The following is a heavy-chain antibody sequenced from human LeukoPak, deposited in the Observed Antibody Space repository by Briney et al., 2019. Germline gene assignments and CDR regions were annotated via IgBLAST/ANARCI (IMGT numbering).Heavy chain of an antibody. CDR2: ISYDGSEK. CDR1: GLTFSSYP. J-gene: IGHJ4*02. V-gene: IGHV3-30-3*01. D-gene: IGHD3-22*01. Sequence: GRSLRLSCAASGLTFSSYPMHWVRQAPGKGLEWVAVISYDGSEKHYADPVKGRFTISRDNSKNTLYLQMSSLRAEDTAMYYCAREGNSGYHPYWGQGILVTVSS. CDR3: AREGNSGYHPY.